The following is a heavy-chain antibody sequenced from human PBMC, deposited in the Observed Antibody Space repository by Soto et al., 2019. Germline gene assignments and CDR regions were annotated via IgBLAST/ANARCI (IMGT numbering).Heavy chain of an antibody. CDR1: GGSISSGDYY. Sequence: SETLSLTCTVSGGSISSGDYYWSWIRQPPRKGLEWIGYIYYSGSTYYNPSLKSRVTISVDTSKNQFSLKLSSVTAADTAVYYCARDFWSGSRGDYYYGMDVWGQGTTVTVSS. D-gene: IGHD3-3*01. CDR3: ARDFWSGSRGDYYYGMDV. J-gene: IGHJ6*02. V-gene: IGHV4-30-4*01. CDR2: IYYSGST.